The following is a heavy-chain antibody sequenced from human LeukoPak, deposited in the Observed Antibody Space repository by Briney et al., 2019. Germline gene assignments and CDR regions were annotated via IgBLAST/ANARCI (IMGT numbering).Heavy chain of an antibody. CDR2: ISNTGYSK. D-gene: IGHD4-23*01. V-gene: IGHV3-11*01. Sequence: TGGSLRLSCASPGSTLSDYYVNWIRQAPGKGLEWVSQISNTGYSKYYADSVKGRFTICRDNVKDSVSLHMNSLRVADSGMNYCAREEYGGNNFDYWGQGILVTVSS. CDR1: GSTLSDYY. CDR3: AREEYGGNNFDY. J-gene: IGHJ4*02.